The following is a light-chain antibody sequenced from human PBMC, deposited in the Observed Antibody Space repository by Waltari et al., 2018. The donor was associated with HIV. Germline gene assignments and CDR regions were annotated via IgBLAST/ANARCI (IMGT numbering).Light chain of an antibody. CDR1: PEILFTSGNKYC. CDR2: WAS. CDR3: QQYYDVPYT. V-gene: IGKV4-1*01. J-gene: IGKJ2*01. Sequence: DIVMTQSPESLAVSLGERATINCTSSPEILFTSGNKYCVAWYQQRPGQPPNLLIYWASTRESGVPERFSGSGSGTEFTLTISSLQAEDVAVYYCQQYYDVPYTFGQGTKLEIK.